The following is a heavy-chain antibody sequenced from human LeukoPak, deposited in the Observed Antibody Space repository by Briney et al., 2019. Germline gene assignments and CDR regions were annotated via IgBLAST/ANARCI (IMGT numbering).Heavy chain of an antibody. D-gene: IGHD6-13*01. CDR3: ARWLRQQLADAFDI. Sequence: GESLKISCKGSGYSFSTYWIGWVRQMPGKGLEWMGIIYPGDSDTRYSPSFQGQVTISADKSISTAYLQWSSLKASDTAMYYCARWLRQQLADAFDIWGQGTMVTVSS. CDR1: GYSFSTYW. J-gene: IGHJ3*02. CDR2: IYPGDSDT. V-gene: IGHV5-51*01.